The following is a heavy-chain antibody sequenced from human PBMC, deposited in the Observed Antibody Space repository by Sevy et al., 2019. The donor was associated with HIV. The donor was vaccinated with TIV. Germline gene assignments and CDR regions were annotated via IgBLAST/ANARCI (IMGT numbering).Heavy chain of an antibody. CDR2: IHFSGST. J-gene: IGHJ4*02. CDR1: GGSISTYY. V-gene: IGHV4-59*12. CDR3: ARSYYDSSGCYDF. D-gene: IGHD3-22*01. Sequence: SETLSLTCTVSGGSISTYYWSWIRQPPGKGLEWIGNIHFSGSTNYSPSLKSRVIISVDTSNNQFSLILSSVTAADTAVYYCARSYYDSSGCYDFWGQGTRVTVSS.